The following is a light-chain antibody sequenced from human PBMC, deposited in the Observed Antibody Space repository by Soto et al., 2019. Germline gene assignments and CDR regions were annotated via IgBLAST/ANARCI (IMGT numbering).Light chain of an antibody. CDR2: SAS. V-gene: IGKV1-39*01. CDR1: QSIASH. CDR3: QQTHSTPPFT. Sequence: DIQMTQSPSSLSASVGDRVSITCRASQSIASHLNWYEKKAGRAPVLLIYSASYLERGVPSRFSGSGSGTDVTLTISSLQPEDVATYYCQQTHSTPPFTFGPGTRVEIK. J-gene: IGKJ3*01.